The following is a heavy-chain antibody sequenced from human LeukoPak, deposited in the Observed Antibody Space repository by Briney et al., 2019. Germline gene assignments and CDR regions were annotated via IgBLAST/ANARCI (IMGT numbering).Heavy chain of an antibody. D-gene: IGHD6-13*01. Sequence: HTGGSLRLSCAASGFTVSSNYMSWVRQAPGKGLEWVSVVYSGGSTYYADSVKGRFTISRDNSKNTLYLQMNSLRAEDTAVYYCARISIAAAGAWFDPWGQGTLVTVSS. CDR3: ARISIAAAGAWFDP. CDR2: VYSGGST. V-gene: IGHV3-53*01. J-gene: IGHJ5*02. CDR1: GFTVSSNY.